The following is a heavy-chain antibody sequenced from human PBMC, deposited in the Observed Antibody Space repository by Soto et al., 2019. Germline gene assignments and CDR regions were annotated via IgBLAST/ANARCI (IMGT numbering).Heavy chain of an antibody. CDR3: ARHYSDYGDYYPFDY. CDR1: GGSISSYY. Sequence: ASETLSLTCTVSGGSISSYYWSWIRQPPGKGLEWIGYIYYSGSTNYNPSLKSRVTISVDTSKNQFSLKLSSVTAADTAVYYCARHYSDYGDYYPFDYWGQGNLVTVSS. CDR2: IYYSGST. D-gene: IGHD4-17*01. V-gene: IGHV4-59*08. J-gene: IGHJ4*02.